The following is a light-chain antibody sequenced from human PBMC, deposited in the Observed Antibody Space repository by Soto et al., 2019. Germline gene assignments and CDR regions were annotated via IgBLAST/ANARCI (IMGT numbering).Light chain of an antibody. CDR3: QQSHGIPVT. Sequence: RLPHSPSPMSASXGDRVSXTCRASQRINNHLNWYQQRPGEAPDLLIFAASTLQRGVPSRFSGSGSGTEFTLTISSLQPEDFATYYCQQSHGIPVTFAQVTRLEI. J-gene: IGKJ5*01. CDR2: AAS. CDR1: QRINNH. V-gene: IGKV1-39*01.